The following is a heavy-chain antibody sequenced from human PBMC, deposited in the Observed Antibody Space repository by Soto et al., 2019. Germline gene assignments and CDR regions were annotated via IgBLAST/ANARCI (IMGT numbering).Heavy chain of an antibody. V-gene: IGHV3-23*01. D-gene: IGHD2-2*01. Sequence: GGSLRLACAASGFTFSSYAMSWVRQAPGKGLEWVSAISGSGGSTYYADSVKGRFTTSRDNSKNTLYLQMNSLRAEDTAVYYCAKDLTQDIVVVPPASFEYWGQGTLVTVSS. CDR3: AKDLTQDIVVVPPASFEY. J-gene: IGHJ4*02. CDR2: ISGSGGST. CDR1: GFTFSSYA.